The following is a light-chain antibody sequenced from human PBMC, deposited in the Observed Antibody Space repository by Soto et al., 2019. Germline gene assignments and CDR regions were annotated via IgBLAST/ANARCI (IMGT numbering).Light chain of an antibody. Sequence: EIVLTQSPGTLSLSPGERATLSCRASQSVTSSYLAWYQQKPGQAPRLLIYAASSRATGIPDRFSGSGSGTDFTLTISRLEPKDFAVYYCQQYGSSPNTFGQGTKLEIK. CDR1: QSVTSSY. CDR3: QQYGSSPNT. V-gene: IGKV3-20*01. J-gene: IGKJ2*01. CDR2: AAS.